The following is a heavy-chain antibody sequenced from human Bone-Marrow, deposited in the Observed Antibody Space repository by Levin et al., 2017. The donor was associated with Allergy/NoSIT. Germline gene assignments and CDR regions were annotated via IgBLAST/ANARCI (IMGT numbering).Heavy chain of an antibody. CDR2: IYFTGTT. J-gene: IGHJ4*02. D-gene: IGHD5-18*01. V-gene: IGHV4-59*08. CDR3: ARQPDTAMIIGDY. Sequence: PSETLSLTCTVSGASVSSYFWNWIRQPPGKGLEWIGYIYFTGTTNYNPSLKSRVTMSVDTSKNQFSLKLTSVSAADTAVYFCARQPDTAMIIGDYWGQGILVSGSS. CDR1: GASVSSYF.